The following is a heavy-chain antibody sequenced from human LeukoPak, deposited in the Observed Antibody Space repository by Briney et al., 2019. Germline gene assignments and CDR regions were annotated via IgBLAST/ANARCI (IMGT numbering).Heavy chain of an antibody. CDR2: ISAYNGNT. V-gene: IGHV1-18*01. D-gene: IGHD1-26*01. CDR1: GYTFTSYG. Sequence: GASVKVPCKASGYTFTSYGISWVRQAPGQGLEWMGWISAYNGNTNYAQKLQGRVTMTTDTSTSTAYMELRSLRSDDTAVYYCARDSLIVGATSAFDIWGQGTMVTVSS. CDR3: ARDSLIVGATSAFDI. J-gene: IGHJ3*02.